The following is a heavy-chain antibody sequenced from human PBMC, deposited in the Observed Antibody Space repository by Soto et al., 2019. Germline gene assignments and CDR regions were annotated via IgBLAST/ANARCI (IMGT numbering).Heavy chain of an antibody. Sequence: GAAEKSCWQGCGYSFTKFYSGWVSQMPGKGLEWMGIIYGGDSDTRYNPSFQGQVTISADKSISTAYLQWSSLKASDTAMYYCARHHDSSGYYRGAFDIWGQGTMVTVSS. CDR3: ARHHDSSGYYRGAFDI. CDR2: IYGGDSDT. D-gene: IGHD3-22*01. V-gene: IGHV5-51*01. J-gene: IGHJ3*02. CDR1: GYSFTKFY.